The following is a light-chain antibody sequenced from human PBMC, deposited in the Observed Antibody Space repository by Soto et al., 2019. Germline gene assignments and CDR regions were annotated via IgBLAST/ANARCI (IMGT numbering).Light chain of an antibody. CDR1: SSDVGGYNY. CDR3: SSYTSGGYV. V-gene: IGLV2-14*01. Sequence: QSVLTQPASVSGSPGQSITISCTGTSSDVGGYNYVSWFQQHPGKAPKLMIYEVSNRPSGVSNRFSGSMSGNTASLTISGLQAEDEADYYCSSYTSGGYVFGTGTKLTVL. J-gene: IGLJ1*01. CDR2: EVS.